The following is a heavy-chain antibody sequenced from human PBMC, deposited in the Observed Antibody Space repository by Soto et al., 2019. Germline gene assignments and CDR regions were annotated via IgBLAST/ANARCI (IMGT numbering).Heavy chain of an antibody. Sequence: EVQLVESGGGLVQPGKSLKLSCVAIGFTFEDHAMHWIRQVPGKGLEWVAGINWNSGITGYADSVKGRFTISRDNANNSLHLEMNILKSEDTALYYCTKLRGAIKVVSNWFDPWGQGNPVTVSS. J-gene: IGHJ5*02. CDR3: TKLRGAIKVVSNWFDP. CDR2: INWNSGIT. CDR1: GFTFEDHA. V-gene: IGHV3-9*01. D-gene: IGHD3-22*01.